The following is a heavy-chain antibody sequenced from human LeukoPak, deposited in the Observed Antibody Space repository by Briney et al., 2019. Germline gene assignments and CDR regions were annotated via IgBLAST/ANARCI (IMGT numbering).Heavy chain of an antibody. V-gene: IGHV4-34*01. J-gene: IGHJ4*02. CDR1: GGSFSGYY. CDR3: ARGSSPITIFGVVIIPVGFDY. Sequence: PSETLSLTCAVYGGSFSGYYWSWIRQPPGKGLEWIGEINHSGSTNYNPSLKSRVTVSVDTSKNQFSLKLSSVTAADTAVYYCARGSSPITIFGVVIIPVGFDYWGQGTLVTVSS. CDR2: INHSGST. D-gene: IGHD3-3*01.